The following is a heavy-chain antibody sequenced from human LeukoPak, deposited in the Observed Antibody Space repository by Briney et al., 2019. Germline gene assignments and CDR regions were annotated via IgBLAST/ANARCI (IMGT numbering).Heavy chain of an antibody. Sequence: SETLSLTCTVSGGSISSGSYYWSWIRQPAGKGLEWIGRIYTSGSTNYNPSLKSRVTISVDTSKSQFSLKLGSVTAADTAVYYCARALVTTVVTNYFDYWGQGNLVTVSS. V-gene: IGHV4-61*02. J-gene: IGHJ4*02. CDR1: GGSISSGSYY. CDR2: IYTSGST. CDR3: ARALVTTVVTNYFDY. D-gene: IGHD4-23*01.